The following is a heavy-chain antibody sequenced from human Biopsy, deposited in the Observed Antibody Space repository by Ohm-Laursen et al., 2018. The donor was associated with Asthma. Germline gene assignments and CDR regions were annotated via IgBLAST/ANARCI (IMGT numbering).Heavy chain of an antibody. J-gene: IGHJ4*02. CDR1: GFTFSSYW. CDR3: ARVMELELLDY. V-gene: IGHV3-7*05. CDR2: IKQDGSEK. Sequence: SLRLSCAASGFTFSSYWMSWVRQAPGKGLEWVANIKQDGSEKYYVDSVRGRFTISRDNAKNSLYLQMNSLRAEDTAVYYCARVMELELLDYWGQGTLVTVSS. D-gene: IGHD1-7*01.